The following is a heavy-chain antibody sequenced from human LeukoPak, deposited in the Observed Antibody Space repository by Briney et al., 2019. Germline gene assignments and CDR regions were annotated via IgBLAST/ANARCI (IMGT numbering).Heavy chain of an antibody. CDR2: ISSDNGGP. D-gene: IGHD2/OR15-2a*01. CDR3: ARDRNCYGSPCRDVFDI. CDR1: GYSFIDYG. Sequence: ASVKVSCKASGYSFIDYGISWVRQAPGQGLEWMGWISSDNGGPNYAQKFQGTVTLTTDTSTSTAYMEMRSLRSDDTAVYYCARDRNCYGSPCRDVFDIWGQGTMVTVTS. V-gene: IGHV1-18*01. J-gene: IGHJ3*02.